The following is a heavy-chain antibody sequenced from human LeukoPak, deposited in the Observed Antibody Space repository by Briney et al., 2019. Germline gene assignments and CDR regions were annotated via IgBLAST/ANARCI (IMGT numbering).Heavy chain of an antibody. CDR3: AKGADDVPDLFRVVWFDP. V-gene: IGHV3-30*18. D-gene: IGHD2-2*01. CDR1: GFKFNSYG. Sequence: GGSLRLSCEVSGFKFNSYGMRWVRQAPGKGLEWVAVISYDGSYKHYADSVKGRFTISRDNSKNTLSLQMNSLRAEDTAVYYCAKGADDVPDLFRVVWFDPWGQGTLVTVSS. CDR2: ISYDGSYK. J-gene: IGHJ5*02.